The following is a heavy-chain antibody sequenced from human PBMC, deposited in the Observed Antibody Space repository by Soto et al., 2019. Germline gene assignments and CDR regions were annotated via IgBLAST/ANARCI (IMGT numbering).Heavy chain of an antibody. CDR3: GRDLADTAMAP. Sequence: SVKVSCKASGYTFTSYGSSWVRQAPGQGLEWMGWIRPYNGNTDYAQKFQGRVTITADESTSTAYMELSSLRSEDTAVYYCGRDLADTAMAPWGQGTLVTVSS. J-gene: IGHJ5*02. CDR1: GYTFTSYG. V-gene: IGHV1-18*01. D-gene: IGHD5-18*01. CDR2: IRPYNGNT.